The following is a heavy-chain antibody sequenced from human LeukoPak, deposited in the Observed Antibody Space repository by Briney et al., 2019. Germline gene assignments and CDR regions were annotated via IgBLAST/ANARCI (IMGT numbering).Heavy chain of an antibody. CDR1: GFIFSSYG. D-gene: IGHD6-13*01. J-gene: IGHJ4*02. CDR3: ARDFMYSISCAGC. V-gene: IGHV3-30*02. CDR2: TRYDGSDK. Sequence: PGGSLRLSCAASGFIFSSYGMHWVRQAPGKGPEWVAFTRYDGSDKYYADSVKGRFTISRDNSKNTLYLQMNSLRAEDTAVYYCARDFMYSISCAGCWGQGTLVTVSS.